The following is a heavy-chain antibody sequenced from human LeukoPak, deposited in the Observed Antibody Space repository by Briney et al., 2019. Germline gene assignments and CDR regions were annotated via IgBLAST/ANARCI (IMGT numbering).Heavy chain of an antibody. CDR2: ISGSGSST. Sequence: PGGSLVFAFTASGFTFGSEAMSWVRQAPGKGLEWVSAISGSGSSTYYADSVKGRFTISRDNSKNTLFLQMNSLRAEDTAVYYCAKDRSFYNDYGMDVWGQGNTVTVSS. CDR3: AKDRSFYNDYGMDV. J-gene: IGHJ6*01. D-gene: IGHD2-15*01. V-gene: IGHV3-23*01. CDR1: GFTFGSEA.